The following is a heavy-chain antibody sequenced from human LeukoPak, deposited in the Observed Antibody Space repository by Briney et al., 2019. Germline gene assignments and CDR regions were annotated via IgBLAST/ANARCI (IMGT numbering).Heavy chain of an antibody. Sequence: PGGSLRLSCAASGFTFSSYAMSWVRQAPGKGLEWVSAISGSGGSTYYGDSVKARFTISRDNSKNTLYLQMNSLRAEDTAVYYCAKQAYDSSGYYTQSFDYWGQGTLVTVSS. D-gene: IGHD3-22*01. CDR2: ISGSGGST. J-gene: IGHJ4*02. CDR3: AKQAYDSSGYYTQSFDY. CDR1: GFTFSSYA. V-gene: IGHV3-23*01.